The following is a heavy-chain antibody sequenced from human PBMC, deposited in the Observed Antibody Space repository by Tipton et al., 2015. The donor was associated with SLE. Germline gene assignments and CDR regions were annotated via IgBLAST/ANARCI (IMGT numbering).Heavy chain of an antibody. CDR3: ARESWSEEAFDI. J-gene: IGHJ3*02. V-gene: IGHV7-4-1*02. Sequence: QSGAEVKKFGASVKVSCKASGYIFSRYVLNWVRQAPGQGLEWVGWINTNTGNPTYAQGFTGRFVFSLDTSVSTAYLEISSLKAEDTAVYYCARESWSEEAFDIWGQGTMVTVSS. D-gene: IGHD3-10*01. CDR1: GYIFSRYV. CDR2: INTNTGNP.